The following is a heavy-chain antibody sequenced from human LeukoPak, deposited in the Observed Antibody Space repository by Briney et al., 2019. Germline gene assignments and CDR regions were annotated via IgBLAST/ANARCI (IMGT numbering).Heavy chain of an antibody. Sequence: ASVKVSCKASGYTLTSHYLYWVRQAPGQGLEWMGVINPSGGSTTSAQKFQGRVTMTRDTSTSTVYMELRSLRSEDTAVYYCARGPGPADDGGGYCFDYWGQGTLVTVSS. V-gene: IGHV1-46*01. CDR1: GYTLTSHY. CDR2: INPSGGST. J-gene: IGHJ4*02. D-gene: IGHD3-22*01. CDR3: ARGPGPADDGGGYCFDY.